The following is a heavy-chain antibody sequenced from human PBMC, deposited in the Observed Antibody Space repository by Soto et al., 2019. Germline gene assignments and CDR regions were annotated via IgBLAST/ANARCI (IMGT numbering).Heavy chain of an antibody. Sequence: PGGSLRLSCAASGFTFSSYAMHWVRQAPGKGLEWVAVISYDGSNKYYADSVKGRFTISRDNSKNTLYLQMNSLRAEDTAVYYCAKEALHLDYYDSSGGFDPWGQGTLVTVSS. J-gene: IGHJ5*02. CDR3: AKEALHLDYYDSSGGFDP. D-gene: IGHD3-22*01. CDR2: ISYDGSNK. CDR1: GFTFSSYA. V-gene: IGHV3-30-3*01.